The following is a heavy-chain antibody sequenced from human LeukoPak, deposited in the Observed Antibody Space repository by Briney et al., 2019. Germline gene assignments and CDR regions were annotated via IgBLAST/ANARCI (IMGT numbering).Heavy chain of an antibody. CDR3: AKDTGSQGITGYFDY. CDR2: ISSSSSYI. J-gene: IGHJ4*02. V-gene: IGHV3-21*04. CDR1: GFTFSSYS. Sequence: KTGGSLRLSCAASGFTFSSYSMNWVRQAPGKGLEWVSSISSSSSYIYYADSVKGRFTISRDNSKNSLYLQMNSLRTEDTALYYCAKDTGSQGITGYFDYWGQGTLVTVSS. D-gene: IGHD3-10*01.